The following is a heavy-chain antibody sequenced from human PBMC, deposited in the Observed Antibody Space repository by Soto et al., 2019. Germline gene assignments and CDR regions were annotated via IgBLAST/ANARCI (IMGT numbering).Heavy chain of an antibody. Sequence: GGSLRLSCAASGFTFSSYWMSWVRQAPGKGLEWVANIKQDGSEKYYVDSVKGRFTISRDNAKNSLYLQMNSLRAEDTAVYYCARLYCTNGVCYDYWGQGTLVTVSS. J-gene: IGHJ4*02. V-gene: IGHV3-7*01. D-gene: IGHD2-8*01. CDR1: GFTFSSYW. CDR2: IKQDGSEK. CDR3: ARLYCTNGVCYDY.